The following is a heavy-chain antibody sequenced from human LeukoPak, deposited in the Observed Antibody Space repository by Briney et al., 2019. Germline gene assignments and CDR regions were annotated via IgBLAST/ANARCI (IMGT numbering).Heavy chain of an antibody. CDR3: VKITSVTGGDC. CDR1: GFTFSAYA. CDR2: ISNDGSRS. D-gene: IGHD1-1*01. J-gene: IGHJ4*02. V-gene: IGHV3-64D*09. Sequence: PGGSLRLSCSASGFTFSAYAMYWVRQAPGKGLEYVSGISNDGSRSFYADSVKGRFTISRDNSKNTLYLQMSSLRAGDTALYYCVKITSVTGGDCWGQGTRLTVSS.